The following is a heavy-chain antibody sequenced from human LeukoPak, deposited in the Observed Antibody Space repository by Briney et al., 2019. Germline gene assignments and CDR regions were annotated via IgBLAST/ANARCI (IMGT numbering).Heavy chain of an antibody. CDR2: IYSGGDT. CDR3: ARLYSHTGDY. V-gene: IGHV3-66*04. CDR1: GFSVSSNY. Sequence: GGSLRLSCAASGFSVSSNYMSWVRQAPGKGLEWVSVIYSGGDTHYADSVKGRFTISSDNSKDTLYLQMNSLRAEDTAVYYCARLYSHTGDYWGQGTLVTVSS. D-gene: IGHD5-18*01. J-gene: IGHJ4*02.